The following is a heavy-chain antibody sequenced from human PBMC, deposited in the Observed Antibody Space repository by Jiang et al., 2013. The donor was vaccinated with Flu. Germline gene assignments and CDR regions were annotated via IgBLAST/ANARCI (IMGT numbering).Heavy chain of an antibody. CDR3: ARIYASYYFDY. D-gene: IGHD2/OR15-2a*01. V-gene: IGHV3-33*05. J-gene: IGHJ4*02. CDR2: ISYDGREK. Sequence: VQLVESGGGVVQPAKSLRLSCTASGFTFGSYGIQWVRQAPGKGLEWVAGISYDGREKYYGDSVKGRFTISRDNSKNTLYLQMNSLRAEDTAVYYCARIYASYYFDYWGQGTLVTVSS. CDR1: GFTFGSYG.